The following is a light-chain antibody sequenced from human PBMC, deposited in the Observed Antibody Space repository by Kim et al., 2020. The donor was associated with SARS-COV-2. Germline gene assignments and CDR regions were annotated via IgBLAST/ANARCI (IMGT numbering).Light chain of an antibody. Sequence: EMVMTQSPATLSVSPGERATLSCRASQSVSSNLAWYQQKPGQAPRLLIYGASTRATGIPARFSGSGSGTEFTLTISSLQSEDFAVYYCQQYNNWPPYTFGQGPKLEI. V-gene: IGKV3-15*01. CDR2: GAS. CDR1: QSVSSN. CDR3: QQYNNWPPYT. J-gene: IGKJ2*01.